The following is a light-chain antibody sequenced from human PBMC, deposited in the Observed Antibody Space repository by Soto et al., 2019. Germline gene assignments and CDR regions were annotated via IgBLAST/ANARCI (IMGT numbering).Light chain of an antibody. J-gene: IGKJ3*01. CDR3: QQYDSYST. CDR1: QSISGC. Sequence: DIQMTQSPSTLSASIGDRVTITCRASQSISGCLAWYQQKPGNAPRLLIYDATSLESGVPSRFSGSGSGTEFTLTISSLPPDDFATYYCQQYDSYSTFGPGTKVDVK. CDR2: DAT. V-gene: IGKV1-5*01.